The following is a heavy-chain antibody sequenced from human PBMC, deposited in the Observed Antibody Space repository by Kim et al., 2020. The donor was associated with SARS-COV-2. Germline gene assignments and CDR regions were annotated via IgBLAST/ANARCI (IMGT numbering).Heavy chain of an antibody. CDR3: ARDEDYVWGSYRQFDY. CDR2: IIPIFGTA. CDR1: GGTFSSYA. V-gene: IGHV1-69*13. Sequence: SVKVSCKASGGTFSSYAISWVRQAPGQGLEWMGGIIPIFGTANYAQKFQGRVTITADESTSTAYMELSSLRSEDTAVYYCARDEDYVWGSYRQFDYWGQGTLVTVSS. D-gene: IGHD3-16*02. J-gene: IGHJ4*02.